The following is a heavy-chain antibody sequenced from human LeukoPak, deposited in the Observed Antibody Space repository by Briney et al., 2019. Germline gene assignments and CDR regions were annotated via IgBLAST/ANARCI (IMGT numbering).Heavy chain of an antibody. J-gene: IGHJ5*02. CDR3: ARAFDIVVANWFDP. D-gene: IGHD2-2*01. CDR1: GYTFTSYG. Sequence: ASVKVSCKASGYTFTSYGISWVRQAPGQGLEWMGWISAYNGNTNYAQKFQGRVTMTRNTSISTAYMELSSLRSEDTAVYYCARAFDIVVANWFDPWGQGTLVTVSS. CDR2: ISAYNGNT. V-gene: IGHV1-18*01.